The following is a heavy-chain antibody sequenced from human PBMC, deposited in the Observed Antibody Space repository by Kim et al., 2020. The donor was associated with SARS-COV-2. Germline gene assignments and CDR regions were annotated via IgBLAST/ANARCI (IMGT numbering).Heavy chain of an antibody. CDR2: ISSSSSYT. Sequence: GGSLRLSCAASGFTFSDYYMSWIRQAPGKGLEWVSYISSSSSYTNYADSVKGRFTISRDNAKNSLYLQMNSLRAEDTAVYYCARELITMVRGVNYYGIDVWGQGTTVTVSS. D-gene: IGHD3-10*01. CDR1: GFTFSDYY. CDR3: ARELITMVRGVNYYGIDV. J-gene: IGHJ6*02. V-gene: IGHV3-11*05.